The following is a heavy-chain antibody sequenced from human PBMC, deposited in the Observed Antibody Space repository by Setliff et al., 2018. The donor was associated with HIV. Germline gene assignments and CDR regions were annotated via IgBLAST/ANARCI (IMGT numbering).Heavy chain of an antibody. CDR2: VHYSGST. CDR1: GLSMSYNY. V-gene: IGHV4-59*01. J-gene: IGHJ4*02. Sequence: SETLSLTCTVSGLSMSYNYWTWIRQSPGKGLEWIGYVHYSGSTRYNPSLKSRVTVSVDTSKKKFSLKLTSMTATDTAMYYCARAIYSGYYYREFDYWGQGTLVTVSS. D-gene: IGHD5-12*01. CDR3: ARAIYSGYYYREFDY.